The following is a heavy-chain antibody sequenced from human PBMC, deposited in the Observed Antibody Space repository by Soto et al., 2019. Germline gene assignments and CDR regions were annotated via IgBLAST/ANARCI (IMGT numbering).Heavy chain of an antibody. J-gene: IGHJ4*02. CDR2: ISYSGST. Sequence: PSETLTLTCTVSGGSISSGYYWSWIRQPPGKGLEWIWYISYSGSTKYNPSLQSRVTISVDTSKTQFSLKVSSVTAADTAVYYGARDDYSPFDYWGQGTLVTVSS. CDR1: GGSISSGYY. D-gene: IGHD4-4*01. V-gene: IGHV4-59*01. CDR3: ARDDYSPFDY.